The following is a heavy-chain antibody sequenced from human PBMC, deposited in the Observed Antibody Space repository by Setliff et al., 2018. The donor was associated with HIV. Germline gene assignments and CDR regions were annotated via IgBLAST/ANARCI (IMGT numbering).Heavy chain of an antibody. CDR2: IYYNGNT. CDR1: GGSISSGGYY. D-gene: IGHD2-8*01. J-gene: IGHJ4*02. Sequence: SETLSLTCTVSGGSISSGGYYWSWIRQHPERGLEWMGYIYYNGNTYYSPSLKSRVSISLDKAQNHFSLKLSNLTSDDTAVYYCARGRWNNGHSGVDYWGQGTLVTVSS. CDR3: ARGRWNNGHSGVDY. V-gene: IGHV4-31*02.